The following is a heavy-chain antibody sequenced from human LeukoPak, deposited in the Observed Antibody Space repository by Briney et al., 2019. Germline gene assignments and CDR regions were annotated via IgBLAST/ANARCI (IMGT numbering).Heavy chain of an antibody. CDR2: INPSGGST. D-gene: IGHD6-13*01. CDR3: ARDPAAAADNWEYYFDY. Sequence: ASVKVSCKASGYTFTSYYMHWVRQAPGQGLEWMGIINPSGGSTSYAQKFQGRVTMTGDTSTSTVYMELSSLRSEDTAVYYCARDPAAAADNWEYYFDYWGQGTLVTVSS. J-gene: IGHJ4*02. V-gene: IGHV1-46*01. CDR1: GYTFTSYY.